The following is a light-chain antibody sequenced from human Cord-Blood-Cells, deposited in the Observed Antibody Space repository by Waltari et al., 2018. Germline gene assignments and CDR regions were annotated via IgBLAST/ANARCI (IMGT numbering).Light chain of an antibody. CDR2: QDS. V-gene: IGLV3-1*01. J-gene: IGLJ2*01. Sequence: SYELTQPPSVSVSPGQTASITCSGAKLGDKYACWYQQQPGQSPVLVIYQDSKRPSGIPERFSGSNSGNTATLTISGTQAMDEADYDCQAWDSSTVVFGGGTKLTVL. CDR1: KLGDKY. CDR3: QAWDSSTVV.